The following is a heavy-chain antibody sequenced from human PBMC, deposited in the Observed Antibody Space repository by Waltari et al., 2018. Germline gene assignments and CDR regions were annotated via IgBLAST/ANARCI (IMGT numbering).Heavy chain of an antibody. CDR1: GYTFASYG. V-gene: IGHV1-18*01. CDR3: ARDRDGAHFDY. J-gene: IGHJ4*02. CDR2: ISAYNGKT. Sequence: QVQLVQSGAEVKKPGASVKVSCKASGYTFASYGISWVRQAPGQGLEWMGWISAYNGKTNYAQTLQGSVTMTTDTPTSTADMELRGLRSADPAGYYCARDRDGAHFDYWGQGTLVTVSS. D-gene: IGHD3-16*01.